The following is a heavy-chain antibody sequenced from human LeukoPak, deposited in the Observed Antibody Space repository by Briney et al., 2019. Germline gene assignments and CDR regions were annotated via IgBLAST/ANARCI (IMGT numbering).Heavy chain of an antibody. CDR2: TYYRSKWYN. V-gene: IGHV6-1*01. CDR1: RGSVSSNSAA. Sequence: SQTLSLTCAISRGSVSSNSAAWNWIRQSPSRGLEWLGRTYYRSKWYNDYAVSVKSRITINPDTSKNQFSLRLNSVTPEDTAVYYCARGRVPGYYYYYGMDVWGQGTTVTVSS. J-gene: IGHJ6*02. CDR3: ARGRVPGYYYYYGMDV. D-gene: IGHD3-10*01.